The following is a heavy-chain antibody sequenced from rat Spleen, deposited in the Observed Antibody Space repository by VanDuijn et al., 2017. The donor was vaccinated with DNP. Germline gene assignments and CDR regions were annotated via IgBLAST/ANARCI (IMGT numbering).Heavy chain of an antibody. CDR2: IWGDGIT. J-gene: IGHJ2*01. CDR3: AQMGTTVFDY. V-gene: IGHV2-77*01. D-gene: IGHD1-1*01. Sequence: QVQLKESGPGLVQPSQTLSLTCTVSGFSLTSYGVHWVRQAPGKGLEWMGIIWGDGITNYNSALKSRLTISRDTSKSQVFLTMSSLHTDDSAVYYCAQMGTTVFDYWGQGLMVTVSS. CDR1: GFSLTSYG.